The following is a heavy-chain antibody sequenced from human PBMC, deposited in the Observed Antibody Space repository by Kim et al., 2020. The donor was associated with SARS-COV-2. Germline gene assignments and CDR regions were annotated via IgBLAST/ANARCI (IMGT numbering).Heavy chain of an antibody. D-gene: IGHD3-22*01. J-gene: IGHJ5*02. CDR1: GYTLTELS. CDR2: FDPEDGET. V-gene: IGHV1-24*01. CDR3: ATGTPDYDSSGYHGWFDP. Sequence: ASVKVSCKVSGYTLTELSMHWVRQAPGKGLEWMGGFDPEDGETIYAQKFQGRVTMTEDTSTDTAYMELSSLRSEDTAVYYCATGTPDYDSSGYHGWFDPWGQGTLVTVPS.